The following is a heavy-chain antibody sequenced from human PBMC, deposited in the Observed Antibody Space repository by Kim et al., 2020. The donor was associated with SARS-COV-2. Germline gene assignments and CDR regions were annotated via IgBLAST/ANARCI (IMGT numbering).Heavy chain of an antibody. D-gene: IGHD3-16*01. CDR1: GFTFSAYS. CDR2: ISSSSSHI. CDR3: GSIWGY. Sequence: GESLQISCAASGFTFSAYSMIWVRQAPGKGLEWVSSISSSSSHIYYADSVKGRFTISRDNAKKSLYLQMNNLRAEDTAVYYCGSIWGYWGQGTLVTVSS. J-gene: IGHJ4*02. V-gene: IGHV3-21*01.